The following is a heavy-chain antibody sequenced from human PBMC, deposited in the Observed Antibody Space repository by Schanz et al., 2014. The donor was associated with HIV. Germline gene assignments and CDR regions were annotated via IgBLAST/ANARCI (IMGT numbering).Heavy chain of an antibody. V-gene: IGHV1-69*01. Sequence: QVQLVQSGAEVKKPGSSVKVSCKTFGGAFRIYAMSWVRQAPGQGLEWMGGIVPIFGTTNYAQRFQGRVSITADESTSTAYMELSGLRSQDTAVYYCARGYCGADCSHFYYYGXDIWGQGTTXXVSS. J-gene: IGHJ6*02. D-gene: IGHD2-21*02. CDR2: IVPIFGTT. CDR1: GGAFRIYA. CDR3: ARGYCGADCSHFYYYGXDI.